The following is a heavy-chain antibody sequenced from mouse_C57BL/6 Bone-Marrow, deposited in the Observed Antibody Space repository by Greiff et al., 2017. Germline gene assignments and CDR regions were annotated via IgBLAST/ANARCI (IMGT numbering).Heavy chain of an antibody. D-gene: IGHD6-5*01. V-gene: IGHV14-4*01. CDR3: TTGSLYYYAMDY. Sequence: VQLQQSGAELVRPGASVKLSCTASGFNIKDDYMPWVKQRPEQGLEWIGWIDPENGDTEYASKFQGKATITADTSSNTAYLQLSSLTSEDTAVYYCTTGSLYYYAMDYWGQGTSVTVSS. CDR2: IDPENGDT. CDR1: GFNIKDDY. J-gene: IGHJ4*01.